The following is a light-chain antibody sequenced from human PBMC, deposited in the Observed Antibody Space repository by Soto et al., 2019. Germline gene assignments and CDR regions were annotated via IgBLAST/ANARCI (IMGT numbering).Light chain of an antibody. CDR2: KAS. CDR3: HQYCSYPKT. V-gene: IGKV1-5*03. J-gene: IGKJ1*01. Sequence: DIQMTQSPSTLSASAGDRVTITCRASETIRSWLAWYQQKPGKGPKLLIYKASSLESGVPSRFSDSGSGTEFALTISRLQPDDFATYFCHQYCSYPKTFGQGTKVEIK. CDR1: ETIRSW.